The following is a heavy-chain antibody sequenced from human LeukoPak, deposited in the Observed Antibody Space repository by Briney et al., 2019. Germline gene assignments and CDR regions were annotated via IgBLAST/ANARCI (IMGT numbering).Heavy chain of an antibody. J-gene: IGHJ4*02. CDR1: GFIFDNYG. V-gene: IGHV3-20*04. CDR2: LNWNGGTR. Sequence: GGSLRLSCAASGFIFDNYGMIWVRQAPGKGLEWVSGLNWNGGTRGYADSVKGRFTISRDSAKNSLYLQMNSLRAEDTALYYCARTRSSGSYGGADYWGQGTLVTVSS. D-gene: IGHD1-26*01. CDR3: ARTRSSGSYGGADY.